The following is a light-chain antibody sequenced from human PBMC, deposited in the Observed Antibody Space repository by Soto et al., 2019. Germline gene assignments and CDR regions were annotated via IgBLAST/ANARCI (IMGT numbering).Light chain of an antibody. CDR1: SSDVGGYNY. V-gene: IGLV2-8*01. J-gene: IGLJ1*01. CDR2: EVS. Sequence: QSVLTQPPSASVSPGQSVTISCAGTSSDVGGYNYVSWYQQYPGKVPKLMIYEVSERPSGVPDRFSGSKSGNTAFLTVSGLQAEDEADYYCLSYADTAYVFGTGTKLTVL. CDR3: LSYADTAYV.